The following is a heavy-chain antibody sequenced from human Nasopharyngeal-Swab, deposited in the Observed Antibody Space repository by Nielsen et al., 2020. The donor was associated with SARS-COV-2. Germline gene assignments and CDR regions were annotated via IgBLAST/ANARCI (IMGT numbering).Heavy chain of an antibody. Sequence: SLKISCAASGFTFDDYAMHWVLQAPGKGLEWVSGISWNSGSIGYADSVKGRFTISRDNAKNSLYLQMNSLRAEDTALYYCAKDTFHYYGDYYGMDVWGQGTTVTVSS. CDR3: AKDTFHYYGDYYGMDV. D-gene: IGHD3-10*01. V-gene: IGHV3-9*01. CDR1: GFTFDDYA. J-gene: IGHJ6*02. CDR2: ISWNSGSI.